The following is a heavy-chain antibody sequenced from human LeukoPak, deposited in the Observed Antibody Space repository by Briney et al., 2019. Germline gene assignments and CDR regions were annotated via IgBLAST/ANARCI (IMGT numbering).Heavy chain of an antibody. D-gene: IGHD2/OR15-2a*01. Sequence: PSETLSLTCTVSGGSISSGGYYWSWIRQHPGKGLEWIGYIYYSGSTYYNPSLKSRVTISLDTSKNQSSLKLSSVTAADTAVYYCAGHHPRNTVDFWGQGTLVTVSS. J-gene: IGHJ4*02. CDR1: GGSISSGGYY. CDR2: IYYSGST. CDR3: AGHHPRNTVDF. V-gene: IGHV4-31*03.